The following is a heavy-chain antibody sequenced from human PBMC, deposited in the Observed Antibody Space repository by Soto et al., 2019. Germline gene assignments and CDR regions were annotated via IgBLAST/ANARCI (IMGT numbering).Heavy chain of an antibody. Sequence: EVQLVESGGDLVQPGGSLRLSCAASGFTFSGHWMHWVRQVPGKGLEWVSRINTDGGSSAYADSVKGRFTISRDNAKNTLYMQMNGLRAEDTSGYDWAREAGYGSMTSYYRRSFDTWGQGTKVTVSS. D-gene: IGHD2-2*01. CDR1: GFTFSGHW. CDR2: INTDGGSS. J-gene: IGHJ3*02. V-gene: IGHV3-74*03. CDR3: AREAGYGSMTSYYRRSFDT.